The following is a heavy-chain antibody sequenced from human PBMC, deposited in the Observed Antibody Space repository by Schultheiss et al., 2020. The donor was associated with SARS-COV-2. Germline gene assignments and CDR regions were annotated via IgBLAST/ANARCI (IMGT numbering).Heavy chain of an antibody. J-gene: IGHJ6*03. CDR3: ARERGVYCSSTSCLSYYYYYMDV. CDR1: GFTFSNAW. V-gene: IGHV3-48*04. CDR2: ISSSSSTI. D-gene: IGHD2-2*01. Sequence: GESLKISCAASGFTFSNAWMSWVRQAPGKGLEWVSYISSSSSTIYYADSVKGRFTISRDNAKNSLYLQMNSLRAEDTAVYYCARERGVYCSSTSCLSYYYYYMDVWGKGTTVTVSS.